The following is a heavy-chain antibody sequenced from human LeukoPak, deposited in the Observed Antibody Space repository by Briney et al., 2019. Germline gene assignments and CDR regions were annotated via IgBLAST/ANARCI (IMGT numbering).Heavy chain of an antibody. CDR1: GGSISSYY. CDR3: ARDSCSGGSCYPSYYYGMDV. CDR2: IYYSGST. V-gene: IGHV4-59*01. J-gene: IGHJ6*02. Sequence: SETLSLTCTVSGGSISSYYWSWIRQPPGKGLEWIGYIYYSGSTNYNPSLKSRVTISVDTSKNQFSLKLSSVTAADTAVYYCARDSCSGGSCYPSYYYGMDVWGQGTTVTVSS. D-gene: IGHD2-15*01.